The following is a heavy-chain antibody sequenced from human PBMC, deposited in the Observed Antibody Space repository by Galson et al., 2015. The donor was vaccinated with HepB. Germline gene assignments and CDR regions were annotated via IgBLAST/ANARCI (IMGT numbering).Heavy chain of an antibody. Sequence: PALVKPTQTLTLTCTFSGFSLRTSGMCVSWIRQPPGKALEWLALIDWDDDKYYSTSLKTRLTISKDTSKNQVVLTMTNMDPVDTATYYCARMQELYGWFDPWGQGTLVTVSS. V-gene: IGHV2-70*01. CDR3: ARMQELYGWFDP. CDR1: GFSLRTSGMC. D-gene: IGHD1-7*01. J-gene: IGHJ5*02. CDR2: IDWDDDK.